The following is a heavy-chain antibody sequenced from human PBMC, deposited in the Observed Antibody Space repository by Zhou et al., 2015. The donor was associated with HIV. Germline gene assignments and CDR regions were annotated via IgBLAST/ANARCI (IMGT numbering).Heavy chain of an antibody. Sequence: QVQLVQSGAEVKKPGSSVKVSCKASGGTFSSYAISWVRQAPGQGLEWMGWINPNSGGTNYAQKFQGRVTMTRDTSISTAYMELSRLRSDDTAVYYCARGRSGYDSRVANYWGQGTLVTVSS. CDR3: ARGRSGYDSRVANY. CDR2: INPNSGGT. D-gene: IGHD5-12*01. CDR1: GGTFSSYA. J-gene: IGHJ4*02. V-gene: IGHV1-2*02.